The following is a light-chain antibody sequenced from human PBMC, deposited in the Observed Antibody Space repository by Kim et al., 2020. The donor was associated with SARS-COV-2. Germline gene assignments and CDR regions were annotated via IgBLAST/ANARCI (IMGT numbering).Light chain of an antibody. CDR1: SLRSYY. V-gene: IGLV3-19*01. J-gene: IGLJ1*01. CDR2: GRN. CDR3: NSRDSTGKRWV. Sequence: SSELTQDPAVSVALGQTVKITCQGDSLRSYYASWYQQKPGQAPILVIYGRNNRPSGIPDRFSGSNSVNTASLTITGAQAEDEADYYCNSRDSTGKRWVFG.